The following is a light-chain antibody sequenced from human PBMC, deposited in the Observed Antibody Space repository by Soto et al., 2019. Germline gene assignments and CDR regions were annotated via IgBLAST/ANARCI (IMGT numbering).Light chain of an antibody. J-gene: IGLJ1*01. Sequence: SVLTQPPSASWSPGQSVTISCTGTSSDVGSYNYVSWYRLHPGKAPKLMIYEVTKRPSGVPDRFSGSKSGNTASLTVSGLQAEDEADYYCSSYAGSNIYVFGTGTKVTVL. CDR3: SSYAGSNIYV. CDR1: SSDVGSYNY. V-gene: IGLV2-8*01. CDR2: EVT.